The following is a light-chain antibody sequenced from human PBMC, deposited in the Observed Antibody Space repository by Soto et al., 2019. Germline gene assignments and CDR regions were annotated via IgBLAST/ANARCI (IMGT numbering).Light chain of an antibody. CDR2: RNN. J-gene: IGLJ1*01. CDR3: AAWDDSLSVYV. CDR1: SSNIGSNY. Sequence: QSALTQPPSASGTPGQRVTISCSGSSSNIGSNYVYWYQHLPGTAPKLLIYRNNQRPSGVPDRFSGSKSGTSASLAISGLRSEDEADYYCAAWDDSLSVYVFGTGTKLTVL. V-gene: IGLV1-47*01.